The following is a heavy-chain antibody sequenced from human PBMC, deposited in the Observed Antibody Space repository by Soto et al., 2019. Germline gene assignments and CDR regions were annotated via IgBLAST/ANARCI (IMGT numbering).Heavy chain of an antibody. CDR1: GASISGFY. CDR3: VRDGTRNLRDCFDP. Sequence: PSETLSLTCTVSGASISGFYWSWIRKSAGKGLEWIGRIYATGTTDYNPSLKSRVMMSVDTSKKQFSLKLRSVTAADTAVYYCVRDGTRNLRDCFDPWRQGISVTVSS. V-gene: IGHV4-4*07. J-gene: IGHJ5*02. CDR2: IYATGTT. D-gene: IGHD1-1*01.